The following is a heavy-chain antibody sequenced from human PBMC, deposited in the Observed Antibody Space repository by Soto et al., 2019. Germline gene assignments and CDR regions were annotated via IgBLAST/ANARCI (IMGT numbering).Heavy chain of an antibody. CDR1: GYTFITYG. D-gene: IGHD3-22*01. V-gene: IGHV1-18*01. J-gene: IGHJ4*02. CDR3: ARGPTDYYDNSANYFLDY. Sequence: QVQLVQYGAELKKPGASVKVSCKASGYTFITYGVSWVRQAPGQGLDWLGWISTYNGNTRYAERLQGRVTMTTDTTTNQAYMELRNLRYDDTAVYYCARGPTDYYDNSANYFLDYWGQGTLVTVSS. CDR2: ISTYNGNT.